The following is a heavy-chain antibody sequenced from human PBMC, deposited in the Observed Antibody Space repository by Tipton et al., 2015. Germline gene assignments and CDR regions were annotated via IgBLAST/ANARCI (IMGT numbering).Heavy chain of an antibody. CDR2: VYSSGST. CDR3: AGARGRHGGLFDS. Sequence: GLVKPSETLSLTCAVSAYSISSDYYWGWIRQPPGKGLEWIGYVYSSGSTNYSPSLKSRVTLSLDTSENQFSLKLSSLTAADTAVYFCAGARGRHGGLFDSWGQGILVTVSS. CDR1: AYSISSDYY. J-gene: IGHJ4*02. V-gene: IGHV4-61*01. D-gene: IGHD4-23*01.